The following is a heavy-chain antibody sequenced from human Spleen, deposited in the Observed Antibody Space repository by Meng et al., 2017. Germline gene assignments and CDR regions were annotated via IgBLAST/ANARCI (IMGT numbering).Heavy chain of an antibody. Sequence: DVQLVESGGGLVKPGGSLRLSCAASGFSVSSSSMTWVRQAPGKGLEWVSSISSTRVYIYYADSVKGRFTIPRDDATNSLFLQVNSLRAEDTALYYCARDISAWGQGTLVTVSS. V-gene: IGHV3-21*01. J-gene: IGHJ4*02. CDR3: ARDISA. CDR1: GFSVSSSS. CDR2: ISSTRVYI.